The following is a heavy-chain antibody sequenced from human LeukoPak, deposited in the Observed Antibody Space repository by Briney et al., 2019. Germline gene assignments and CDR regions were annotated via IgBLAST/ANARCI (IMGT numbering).Heavy chain of an antibody. D-gene: IGHD3-10*01. J-gene: IGHJ3*02. Sequence: PSETVSLNGSVSGVSICSSSYYCGWIRQPPGKGLWLIGCICYSGCTYYNPALKSRVTKSVDTSKNQFTLKRGSVTAADTAVYYCARHIGDDAFDIWGQGTMVTVSS. CDR3: ARHIGDDAFDI. V-gene: IGHV4-39*01. CDR1: GVSICSSSYY. CDR2: ICYSGCT.